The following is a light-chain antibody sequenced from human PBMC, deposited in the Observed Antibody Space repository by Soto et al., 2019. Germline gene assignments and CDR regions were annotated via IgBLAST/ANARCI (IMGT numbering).Light chain of an antibody. CDR2: GAS. Sequence: DIQMTQSPSALSASVGDRVTITCRASQSIRSYLNWYQQKPGKVPNLLIYGASSLQSGVPSRFSGSGYGTDFTLTIISLQPEDFATYYCQQSYSRPLTFGGGTKVEI. CDR1: QSIRSY. V-gene: IGKV1-39*01. J-gene: IGKJ4*01. CDR3: QQSYSRPLT.